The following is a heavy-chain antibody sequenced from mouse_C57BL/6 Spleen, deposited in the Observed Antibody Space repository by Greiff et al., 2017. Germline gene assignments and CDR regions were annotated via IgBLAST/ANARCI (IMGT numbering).Heavy chain of an antibody. CDR2: ISSGSSTI. Sequence: EVKLMESGGGLVKPGGSLKLSCAASGFTFSDYGMHWVRQAPEKGLEWVAYISSGSSTIYYADTVKGRFTISRDNAKNTLFLQMTSLRSEDTAMYYCARLGYYDDYWGQGTTLTVSS. D-gene: IGHD4-1*01. CDR1: GFTFSDYG. V-gene: IGHV5-17*01. CDR3: ARLGYYDDY. J-gene: IGHJ2*01.